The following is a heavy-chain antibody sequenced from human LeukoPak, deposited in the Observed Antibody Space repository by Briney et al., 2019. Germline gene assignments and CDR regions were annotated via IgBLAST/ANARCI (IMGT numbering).Heavy chain of an antibody. CDR2: INRKSGDT. CDR3: ATPWGCTRPDCPFLH. Sequence: GASVKVSCKASGFTLIGHYLHWVRQAPGQGLQWMGWINRKSGDTKYAQNFQGRVTMTRDTSISTSYMELSSLRSDGTAVYYCATPWGCTRPDCPFLHWGQGTLVTVSS. D-gene: IGHD2-8*01. CDR1: GFTLIGHY. J-gene: IGHJ4*02. V-gene: IGHV1-2*02.